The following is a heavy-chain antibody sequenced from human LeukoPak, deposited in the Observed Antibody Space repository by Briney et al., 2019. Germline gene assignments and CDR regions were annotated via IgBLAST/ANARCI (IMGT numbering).Heavy chain of an antibody. J-gene: IGHJ4*02. V-gene: IGHV3-21*01. Sequence: GGSLRLSCAASGFTFSSYWMSWVRQAPGKGLEWVSSISSSSSYIYYADSVKGRFTISRDNAKNSLYLQMNSLRAEDTAVYYCAEGVGIQLWYYWGQGTLVTVSS. CDR1: GFTFSSYW. CDR3: AEGVGIQLWYY. CDR2: ISSSSSYI. D-gene: IGHD5-18*01.